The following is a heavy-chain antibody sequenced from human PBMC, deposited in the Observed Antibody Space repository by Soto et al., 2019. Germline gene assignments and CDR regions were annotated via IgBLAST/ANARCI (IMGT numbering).Heavy chain of an antibody. CDR1: GFRFDDYA. Sequence: EVQLVESGGGLVQPGRSLRLSCAASGFRFDDYAMHWVRQVPGKGLEWVSGISWNSGSIGYADSVKGRTTISRDNAKNSLYLQMNSLRVEDTALYYCAKDMGKSTVRGFDIWGQGTMVTVSS. J-gene: IGHJ3*02. CDR2: ISWNSGSI. D-gene: IGHD4-17*01. V-gene: IGHV3-9*01. CDR3: AKDMGKSTVRGFDI.